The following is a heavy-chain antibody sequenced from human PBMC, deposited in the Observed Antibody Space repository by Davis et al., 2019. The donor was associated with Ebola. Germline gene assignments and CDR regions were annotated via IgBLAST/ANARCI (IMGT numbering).Heavy chain of an antibody. D-gene: IGHD3-10*02. V-gene: IGHV5-10-1*01. CDR1: GYSFTSYW. J-gene: IGHJ4*02. CDR3: ARHKGLFGELSYFDY. Sequence: KVSCKGSGYSFTSYWISWVRQMPGKGLEWVGRIDPSDSYTNYSPSFQGHVTISADKSISTAYLQWSSLKASDTAMYYCARHKGLFGELSYFDYWSQGTLVTVSS. CDR2: IDPSDSYT.